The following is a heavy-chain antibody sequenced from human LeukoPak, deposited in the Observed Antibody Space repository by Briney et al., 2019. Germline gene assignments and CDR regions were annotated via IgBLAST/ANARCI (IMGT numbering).Heavy chain of an antibody. CDR2: IYYSGST. J-gene: IGHJ6*02. CDR1: GGSVSSGSYY. Sequence: SETLSLTCTVSGGSVSSGSYYWSWIRQPPGKGLEWIGYIYYSGSTNYNPSLKSRVTISVDTSKNQFSLKLSSVTAADTAVYYCARDLKYGMDVWGQGTTVTVSS. V-gene: IGHV4-61*01. CDR3: ARDLKYGMDV.